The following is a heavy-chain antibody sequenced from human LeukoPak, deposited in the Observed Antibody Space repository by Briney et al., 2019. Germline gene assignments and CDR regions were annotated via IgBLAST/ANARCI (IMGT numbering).Heavy chain of an antibody. Sequence: GGSLRLSCAASGFTFSSYSMNWVRQAPGKGLEWVSSISSSSSYIYYADSVKGRFTISRDNAKNSLYLQMNSLRAEDTAVYYCARRAGAYSHPYDYWGQGTLVIVSS. V-gene: IGHV3-21*01. CDR2: ISSSSSYI. CDR1: GFTFSSYS. CDR3: ARRAGAYSHPYDY. D-gene: IGHD4/OR15-4a*01. J-gene: IGHJ4*02.